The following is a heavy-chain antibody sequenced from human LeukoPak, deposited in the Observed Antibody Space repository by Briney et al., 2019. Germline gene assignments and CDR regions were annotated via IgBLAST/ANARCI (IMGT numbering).Heavy chain of an antibody. J-gene: IGHJ4*02. Sequence: SESLSLTCTVSGYSISSNFYWCCSRQSPAKGLEWIWSIYHSGSTYYNPSLKNRITISVDTSKNQFSLKLSSVTAADTAVYYCATTTIRLEYWGQGTLVTVSS. CDR2: IYHSGST. CDR1: GYSISSNFY. V-gene: IGHV4-38-2*02. CDR3: ATTTIRLEY. D-gene: IGHD1-26*01.